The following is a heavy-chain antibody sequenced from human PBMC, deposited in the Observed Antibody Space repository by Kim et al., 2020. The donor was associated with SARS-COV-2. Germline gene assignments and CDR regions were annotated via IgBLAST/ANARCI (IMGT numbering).Heavy chain of an antibody. J-gene: IGHJ4*02. CDR2: IKQDGSEK. V-gene: IGHV3-7*01. Sequence: GGSLRLSCAASGFTFSSYWMSWVRQAPGKGLEWVANIKQDGSEKYYVDSVKGRFTISSDNAKNSLYLQMNSLRAEDTAVYYCARDDSLVVPAAFDYWGQGTLVTVSS. D-gene: IGHD2-2*01. CDR1: GFTFSSYW. CDR3: ARDDSLVVPAAFDY.